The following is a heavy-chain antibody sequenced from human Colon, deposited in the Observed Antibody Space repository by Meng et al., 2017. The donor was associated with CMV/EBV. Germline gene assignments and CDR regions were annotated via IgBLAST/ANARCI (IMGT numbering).Heavy chain of an antibody. Sequence: GESLKISCKGSGYYFTNFWIGWVRQMPGKGLEWMGIIYPGDSDTRYSPSFQGRVTISADKSISTAYLQWSSLKASDTAIYYCARHGAYYSDSSGSYYPDYWGQGTQVTVSS. CDR1: GYYFTNFW. J-gene: IGHJ4*02. CDR3: ARHGAYYSDSSGSYYPDY. D-gene: IGHD3-22*01. CDR2: IYPGDSDT. V-gene: IGHV5-51*01.